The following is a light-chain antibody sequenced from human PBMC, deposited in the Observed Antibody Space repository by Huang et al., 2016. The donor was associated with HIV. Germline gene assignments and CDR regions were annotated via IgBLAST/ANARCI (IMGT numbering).Light chain of an antibody. CDR3: QQYDNLPPVYT. CDR2: DAS. J-gene: IGKJ2*01. CDR1: QDISNY. Sequence: DIQMTQSPSSLSASVGDRVNITCQASQDISNYLNWYQQKPGKAPKLLIYDASNLETGFPSRFSGSGSGTDFTFTISSLQPEDIATYYCQQYDNLPPVYTFGQGTKLEIK. V-gene: IGKV1-33*01.